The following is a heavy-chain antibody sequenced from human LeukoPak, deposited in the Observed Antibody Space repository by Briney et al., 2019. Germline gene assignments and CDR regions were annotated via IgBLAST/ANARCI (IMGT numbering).Heavy chain of an antibody. V-gene: IGHV3-48*03. CDR1: GFTFSSYE. J-gene: IGHJ4*02. D-gene: IGHD6-19*01. CDR3: ARVAVTGIGVDY. Sequence: GGSLRLSCAASGFTFSSYEMNWVRQAPGKGLEWVSYISSSGSTIYYADSVKGRFTISRDNAKNSLNLQTNSLRAEDTAVYYCARVAVTGIGVDYWGQGTLVTVSS. CDR2: ISSSGSTI.